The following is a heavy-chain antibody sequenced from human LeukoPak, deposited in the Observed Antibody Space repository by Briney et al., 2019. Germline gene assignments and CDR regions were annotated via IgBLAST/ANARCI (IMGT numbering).Heavy chain of an antibody. CDR1: GFTFSTYG. J-gene: IGHJ6*04. CDR3: ARDGTPSYTSGWVYMDA. V-gene: IGHV3-23*01. CDR2: ISGSGGST. D-gene: IGHD6-19*01. Sequence: GGSLRLSCAASGFTFSTYGMSWVRQAPGKGLVWVSAISGSGGSTYYADSVKGRFTISRDNSKNTLYLQMNSLRGEDTAVYYCARDGTPSYTSGWVYMDAWGKGTTVTISS.